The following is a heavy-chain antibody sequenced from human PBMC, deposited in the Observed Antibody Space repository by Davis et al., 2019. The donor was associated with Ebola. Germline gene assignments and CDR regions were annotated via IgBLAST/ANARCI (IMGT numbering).Heavy chain of an antibody. Sequence: PGGSLRLSCAASGFTFSSNSMNWVRQAPGKGLELVSFISSSSNYIYYADSVKGRFTVSRDNAKNSLYLQMNSLRAEDTAVYYCVRDPALVVTGGGWFFGLWGRGTLVTVSS. CDR3: VRDPALVVTGGGWFFGL. CDR2: ISSSSNYI. J-gene: IGHJ2*01. CDR1: GFTFSSNS. D-gene: IGHD2-21*02. V-gene: IGHV3-21*01.